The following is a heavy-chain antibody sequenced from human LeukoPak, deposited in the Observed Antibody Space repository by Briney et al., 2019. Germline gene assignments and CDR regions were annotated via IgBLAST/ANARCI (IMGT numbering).Heavy chain of an antibody. V-gene: IGHV6-1*01. CDR2: TYYNSKWYN. CDR1: GDSVSSNSVT. CDR3: ARRSRSSSAFDF. Sequence: SQTLSLTCAISGDSVSSNSVTWNWIRQSPSRGLEWLGRTYYNSKWYNDYAMSVKGRVTISPDTSKNQFSLLLNSVTPEDSAVYYCARRSRSSSAFDFWGQGTRVTVSS. D-gene: IGHD6-6*01. J-gene: IGHJ3*01.